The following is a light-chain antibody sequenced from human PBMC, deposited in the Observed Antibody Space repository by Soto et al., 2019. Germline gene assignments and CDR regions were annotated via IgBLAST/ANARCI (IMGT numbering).Light chain of an antibody. CDR2: HVT. V-gene: IGLV2-14*01. Sequence: QSALTQPASMSGSLGQSITISCSGTSSDVGAYNYVSWYQQYPGKAPKLMIYHVTDRPSGVSNRFSGSKSGNTASLTISGLQAEDEADYYCCSYTTSNTFVFGTGTKLTVL. J-gene: IGLJ1*01. CDR3: CSYTTSNTFV. CDR1: SSDVGAYNY.